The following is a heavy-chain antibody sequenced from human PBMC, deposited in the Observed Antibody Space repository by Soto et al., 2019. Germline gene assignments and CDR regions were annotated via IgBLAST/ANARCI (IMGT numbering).Heavy chain of an antibody. J-gene: IGHJ3*02. CDR2: ISSSSSYI. Sequence: WGSLRLSCAASGFTFISYSINFCRHSPVKRREWVSSISSSSSYIYYADSVKGRFTISRDNAKNSLYLQMNSLRAEDTAVYYCARDRNYYDSSGYPDAFDIWGQGTMVTVSS. CDR1: GFTFISYS. CDR3: ARDRNYYDSSGYPDAFDI. V-gene: IGHV3-21*01. D-gene: IGHD3-22*01.